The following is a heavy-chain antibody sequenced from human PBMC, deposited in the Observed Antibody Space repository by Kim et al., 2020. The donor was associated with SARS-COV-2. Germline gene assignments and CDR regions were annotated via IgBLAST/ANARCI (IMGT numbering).Heavy chain of an antibody. V-gene: IGHV3-49*04. CDR2: IRRETYGRTT. Sequence: GGSLRLSCTASGFIFGDYAISWVRQAPGKGLEWVGFIRRETYGRTTEYAASVKCRFTISRDDYKSIAFLQMNSLKTEDTAVYYCGRTIVGATGAFDIWGQGTMVTVSS. CDR1: GFIFGDYA. CDR3: GRTIVGATGAFDI. J-gene: IGHJ3*02. D-gene: IGHD1-26*01.